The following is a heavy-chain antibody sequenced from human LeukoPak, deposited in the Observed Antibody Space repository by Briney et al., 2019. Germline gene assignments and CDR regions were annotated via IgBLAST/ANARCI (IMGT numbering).Heavy chain of an antibody. CDR1: GYTFTSYY. D-gene: IGHD4-17*01. CDR3: ARDAMSSVTTSPHYFDY. V-gene: IGHV1-46*01. Sequence: ASVKVSCKASGYTFTSYYMHWVRQAPGQGLEWMGIINPSGGSTTYAQKFQGRVTMTGDTSTSTVYMDLSSLRSEDTAVYYCARDAMSSVTTSPHYFDYWGQGTLVTVSS. CDR2: INPSGGST. J-gene: IGHJ4*02.